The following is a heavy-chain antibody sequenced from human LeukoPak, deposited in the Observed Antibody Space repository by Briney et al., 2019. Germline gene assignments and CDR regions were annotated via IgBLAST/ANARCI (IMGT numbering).Heavy chain of an antibody. CDR2: VSYDGSNR. CDR3: TTALEGYNFRFDY. D-gene: IGHD5-24*01. V-gene: IGHV3-30*04. CDR1: EFTFNTYT. J-gene: IGHJ4*02. Sequence: GGSLRLSCAASEFTFNTYTMHWVRQAPGKGLEWVAVVSYDGSNRNYAGSVKGRFTISRDNFKNTLYLQMNSLRAEDTAVYYCTTALEGYNFRFDYWGQGTLVTVSS.